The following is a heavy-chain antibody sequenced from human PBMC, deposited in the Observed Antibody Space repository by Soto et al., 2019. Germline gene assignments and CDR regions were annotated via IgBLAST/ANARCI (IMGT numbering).Heavy chain of an antibody. D-gene: IGHD2-15*01. V-gene: IGHV4-31*03. CDR3: ARDRGYCSGGNCFSRDGYYGMDV. J-gene: IGHJ6*02. CDR2: IYYSGNS. Sequence: SETLSLTCTVSGGSINSGGYYWSWIRQHPGKGLEWIGYIYYSGNSYYNPSLKSRVTISLETSKNQFSLNLSSVTAADTAVYYCARDRGYCSGGNCFSRDGYYGMDVWGQGTTVTVSS. CDR1: GGSINSGGYY.